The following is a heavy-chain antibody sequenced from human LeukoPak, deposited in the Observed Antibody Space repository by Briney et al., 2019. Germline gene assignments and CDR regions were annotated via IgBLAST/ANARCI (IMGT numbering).Heavy chain of an antibody. Sequence: PSQTLSLTCXXSGGSISSGGYXWSWIRQPPGKGLEWIGYIYHSGSTYYNPSLKSRVTISVDRSKNQFSLKLSSVTAADTAVYYCAGGTYDILTGYYFDYWGQGTLVTVSS. CDR2: IYHSGST. CDR1: GGSISSGGYX. V-gene: IGHV4-30-2*01. CDR3: AGGTYDILTGYYFDY. J-gene: IGHJ4*02. D-gene: IGHD3-9*01.